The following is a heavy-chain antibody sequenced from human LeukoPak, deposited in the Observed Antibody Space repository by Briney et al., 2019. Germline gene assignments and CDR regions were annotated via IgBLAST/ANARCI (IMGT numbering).Heavy chain of an antibody. D-gene: IGHD4-17*01. J-gene: IGHJ4*02. CDR2: MNPNSGNT. Sequence: ASVKVSCKASGYTFTSYDINWVRQATGQGLEWMGWMNPNSGNTGYAQRFQGRVTMTRNTSISTAYMELSSLRSEDTAVYYCASQVTVTTDFSDYWGQGTLVTVSS. CDR3: ASQVTVTTDFSDY. CDR1: GYTFTSYD. V-gene: IGHV1-8*01.